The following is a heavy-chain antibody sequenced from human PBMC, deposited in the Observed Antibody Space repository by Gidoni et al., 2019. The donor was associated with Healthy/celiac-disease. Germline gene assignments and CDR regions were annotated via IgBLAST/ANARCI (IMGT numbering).Heavy chain of an antibody. D-gene: IGHD6-19*01. CDR3: VKVVGSGWLDAFDI. CDR2: SSSNGGST. J-gene: IGHJ3*02. Sequence: EVQLVESGGGLVQPGGSLRLSCSASGFTFSSYAMHWVRQAPGKGLEYVSASSSNGGSTYYADSVKGRFTISRDNSKNTLYLQMSSLRAEDTAVYYCVKVVGSGWLDAFDIWGQGTMVTVSS. V-gene: IGHV3-64D*06. CDR1: GFTFSSYA.